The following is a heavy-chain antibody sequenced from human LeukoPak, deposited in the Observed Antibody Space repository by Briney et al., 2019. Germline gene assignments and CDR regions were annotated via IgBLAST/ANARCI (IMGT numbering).Heavy chain of an antibody. J-gene: IGHJ4*02. V-gene: IGHV6-1*01. Sequence: SQTLSLTCAIAGDSVSSNSAAWNWFRQSPSRGLEWLGRTYYRSKWHYDYAVAVKSRISINPDTSKNQFSLQLSSVTPEDTAVYYCARDPVGGSTIFDYWGQGTLVTVSS. CDR2: TYYRSKWHY. CDR3: ARDPVGGSTIFDY. CDR1: GDSVSSNSAA. D-gene: IGHD1-26*01.